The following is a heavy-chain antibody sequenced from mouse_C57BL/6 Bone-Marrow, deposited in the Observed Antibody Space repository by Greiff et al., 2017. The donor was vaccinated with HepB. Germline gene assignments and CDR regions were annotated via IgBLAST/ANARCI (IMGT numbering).Heavy chain of an antibody. Sequence: QVPLKQPGAELVKPGASVKMSCKASGYTFTSYWITWVKQRPGQGLEWIGDIYPGSGSTNYNEKFKSKATLTVDTSSSTAYMQLSSLTSEDSAVYYCAREDYYGSSYGYFDYWGQGTTLTVSS. CDR2: IYPGSGST. V-gene: IGHV1-55*01. CDR1: GYTFTSYW. CDR3: AREDYYGSSYGYFDY. D-gene: IGHD1-1*01. J-gene: IGHJ2*01.